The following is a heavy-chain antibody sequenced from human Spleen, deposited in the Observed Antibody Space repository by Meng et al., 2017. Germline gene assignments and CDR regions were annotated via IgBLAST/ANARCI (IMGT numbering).Heavy chain of an antibody. J-gene: IGHJ4*02. V-gene: IGHV5-51*01. D-gene: IGHD1-14*01. Sequence: GGSLRLSCQGSGYNFDIYWIGWVRLTPGKGLEWMGSIYPGDSDTTYSPSFQGLVTLSVDKSINTAYLQWSSLQASDAAKYFCARLRSKLVTRNFYLDFWGQGTPVTVSS. CDR3: ARLRSKLVTRNFYLDF. CDR2: IYPGDSDT. CDR1: GYNFDIYW.